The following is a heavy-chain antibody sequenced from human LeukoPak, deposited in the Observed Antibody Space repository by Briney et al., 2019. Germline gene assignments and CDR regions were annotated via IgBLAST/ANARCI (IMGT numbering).Heavy chain of an antibody. V-gene: IGHV3-30*02. CDR3: ARDKLPRNLYGDHWSLQH. D-gene: IGHD4-17*01. CDR1: GFTFNNYG. CDR2: IRDDGSIK. J-gene: IGHJ1*01. Sequence: GGSLRLSCAPSGFTFNNYGMHWVRQAPGKGLEWVAFIRDDGSIKYYADSVKGRFTISRDNSKNTLSLQMNSLRAEDTAVYYCARDKLPRNLYGDHWSLQHWGQGTLVTVSS.